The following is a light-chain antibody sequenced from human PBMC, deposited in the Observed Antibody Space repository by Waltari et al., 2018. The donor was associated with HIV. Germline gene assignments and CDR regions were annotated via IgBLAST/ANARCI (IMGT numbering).Light chain of an antibody. Sequence: QSALTQPASVSGPPGQSLTISSTRTSSDVGGTNSGTSYQHPPGKAPKLMIYDVTRRPSGVSNRFSGSKSGNTASLTISWLQAEDEADYYCSSYTSSSTLVVFGGGTKLTVL. J-gene: IGLJ2*01. CDR1: SSDVGGTNS. V-gene: IGLV2-14*03. CDR3: SSYTSSSTLVV. CDR2: DVT.